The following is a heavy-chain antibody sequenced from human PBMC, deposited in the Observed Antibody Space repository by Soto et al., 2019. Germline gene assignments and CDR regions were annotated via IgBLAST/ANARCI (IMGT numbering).Heavy chain of an antibody. D-gene: IGHD6-13*01. J-gene: IGHJ6*02. Sequence: EVQLVESGGGLIQPGGSLRLSCAASGFTVSSNYMSWVRQAPGKGLEWVSVIYSGGSTYYADSVKGRFTISRDNSKNTLYLQMINLSAEDTAVYYCARERWYGSGYYYGMDVWGQGTTVTVSS. V-gene: IGHV3-53*01. CDR3: ARERWYGSGYYYGMDV. CDR2: IYSGGST. CDR1: GFTVSSNY.